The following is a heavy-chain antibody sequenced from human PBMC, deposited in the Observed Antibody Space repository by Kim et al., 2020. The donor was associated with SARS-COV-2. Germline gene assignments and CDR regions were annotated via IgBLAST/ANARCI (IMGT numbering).Heavy chain of an antibody. V-gene: IGHV4-61*01. CDR2: MYYSGST. D-gene: IGHD1-7*01. CDR3: ARITGNYARWFDP. Sequence: SETLSLTCTVSGGSVSSGSYYWNWIRQPPGKGLEWIGYMYYSGSTNYNPSLKSRVTISVDTSKNQFSLKLSSVTAADTAVYYCARITGNYARWFDPWGQGTLVTVSS. CDR1: GGSVSSGSYY. J-gene: IGHJ5*02.